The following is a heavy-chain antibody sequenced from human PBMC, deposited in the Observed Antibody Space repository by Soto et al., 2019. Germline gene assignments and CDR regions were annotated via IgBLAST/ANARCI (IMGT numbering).Heavy chain of an antibody. Sequence: EVQLLESGGGLVQPGGSLRLSCAASGFTFSSYAMSWVRQAPGKGLEWVSAISGSGGSTYYADSVKGRFTISRDNSKNTLYLQMNSLRAEDTAVYYCSKHIVVVTAIRRWGQGTLVTVSS. CDR1: GFTFSSYA. J-gene: IGHJ4*02. D-gene: IGHD2-21*02. CDR3: SKHIVVVTAIRR. V-gene: IGHV3-23*01. CDR2: ISGSGGST.